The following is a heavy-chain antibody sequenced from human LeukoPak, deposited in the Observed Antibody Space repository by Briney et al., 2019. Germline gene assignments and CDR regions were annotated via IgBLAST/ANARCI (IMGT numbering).Heavy chain of an antibody. CDR2: IYTSGST. CDR1: GGSISSGSYY. Sequence: SETLSLTCTVSGGSISSGSYYWSWIRQPAGTGLEWIGRIYTSGSTNYNPSLKSRVTISVDTSNNQFSLKLSSVTAADTAVYYCARGQIAVAGIFDYWGQGTLVTVSS. J-gene: IGHJ4*02. CDR3: ARGQIAVAGIFDY. V-gene: IGHV4-61*02. D-gene: IGHD6-19*01.